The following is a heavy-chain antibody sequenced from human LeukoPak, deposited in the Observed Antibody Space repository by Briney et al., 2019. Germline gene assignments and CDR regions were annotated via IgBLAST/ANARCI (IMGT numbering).Heavy chain of an antibody. D-gene: IGHD6-13*01. CDR1: GFTFSSYA. CDR3: AKDLLAAAGPYYFDY. Sequence: GGSLRLSCAASGFTFSSYAMSWVRQAPGKGLEWVSAISGSGGSTYYADSVKGRFTISRDNSKDTLYLQMNSLRAEDTAVYYCAKDLLAAAGPYYFDYWGQGTLVTVSS. V-gene: IGHV3-23*01. J-gene: IGHJ4*02. CDR2: ISGSGGST.